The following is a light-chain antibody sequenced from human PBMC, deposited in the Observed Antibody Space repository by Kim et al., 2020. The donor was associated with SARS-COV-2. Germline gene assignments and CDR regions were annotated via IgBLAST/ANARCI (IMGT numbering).Light chain of an antibody. J-gene: IGLJ1*01. Sequence: APGKTARITCGGHNIGSKSVHWYQQKPGQAPVLLIYDDSDRPSGIPERFSGSNSGYTATLTISRVGAGDEADYFCHVWDTSSDQHVFGTGTKVTVL. V-gene: IGLV3-21*03. CDR3: HVWDTSSDQHV. CDR2: DDS. CDR1: NIGSKS.